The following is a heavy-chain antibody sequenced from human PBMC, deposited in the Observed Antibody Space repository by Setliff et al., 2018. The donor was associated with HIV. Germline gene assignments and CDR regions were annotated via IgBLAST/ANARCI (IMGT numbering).Heavy chain of an antibody. D-gene: IGHD3-9*01. CDR1: GGSINNYY. CDR3: ARGFTNYDIMTGYPRAPYYYYYMDV. CDR2: IYTSGST. Sequence: PSETLSLTCSVYGGSINNYYWSWIRQPAGKGLEWIGRIYTSGSTNYNPSLKRRVTMSVDTSKNHFSLKLRSVTAADTAVYYCARGFTNYDIMTGYPRAPYYYYYMDVWGKGTTVTVS. V-gene: IGHV4-4*07. J-gene: IGHJ6*03.